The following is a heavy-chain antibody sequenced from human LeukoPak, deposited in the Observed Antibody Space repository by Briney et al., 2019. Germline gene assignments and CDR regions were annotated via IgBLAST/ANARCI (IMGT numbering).Heavy chain of an antibody. D-gene: IGHD3-16*01. CDR3: ARGLPNWGAYYYYYMDV. Sequence: SETLSLTCAVYGGSSSGYYWSWIRQPPGKGLEWIGEINHSGSTNYNPSLKSRVTISVDASKNQFSLKLSSVTAADTAVYYCARGLPNWGAYYYYYMDVWGKGTTVTVSS. CDR1: GGSSSGYY. V-gene: IGHV4-34*01. J-gene: IGHJ6*03. CDR2: INHSGST.